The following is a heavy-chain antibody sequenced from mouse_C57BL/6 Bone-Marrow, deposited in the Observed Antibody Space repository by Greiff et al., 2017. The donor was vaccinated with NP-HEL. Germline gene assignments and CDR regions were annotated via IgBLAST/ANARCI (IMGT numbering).Heavy chain of an antibody. CDR3: TNRAFAY. D-gene: IGHD3-1*01. J-gene: IGHJ3*01. CDR1: GFNIKDDY. CDR2: IDPENGDT. Sequence: VQLQQSGAELVGPGASVKLSCTASGFNIKDDYMHWVKQRPEQGLEWIGWIDPENGDTEYASKFQGKATITADTSSNTAYLQLSSLTSEYTAVYYCTNRAFAYWGLGTRVTVYA. V-gene: IGHV14-4*01.